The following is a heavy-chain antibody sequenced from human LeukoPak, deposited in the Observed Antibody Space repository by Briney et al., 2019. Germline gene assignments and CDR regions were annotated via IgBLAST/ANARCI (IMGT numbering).Heavy chain of an antibody. J-gene: IGHJ6*02. V-gene: IGHV2-70*11. CDR1: GFSLSTSGMC. CDR2: IDWDDDK. CDR3: ARFRRDYDSYYYYGMDV. Sequence: SGPTLVKPTQTLTLTCTFSGFSLSTSGMCVSWIRQPPGKALEWLARIDWDDDKYYSTSLKTRLTISKDTSKNQVVLTMTNTDPVDTATYYCARFRRDYDSYYYYGMDVWGQGTTVTVSS. D-gene: IGHD3-3*01.